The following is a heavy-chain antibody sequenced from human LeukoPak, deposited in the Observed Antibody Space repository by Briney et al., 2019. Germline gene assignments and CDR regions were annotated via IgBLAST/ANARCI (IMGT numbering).Heavy chain of an antibody. Sequence: ASVKVSCKASGYTFSSYGISWVRQAPGQGLEWMGWISAYNGNANYGQKLQGRLTMTTDTSTSTAYMELRSLRSDDTAVYYCARARYRSGSYDDALDIWGQGTMVTVSS. D-gene: IGHD3-10*01. J-gene: IGHJ3*02. CDR2: ISAYNGNA. V-gene: IGHV1-18*01. CDR1: GYTFSSYG. CDR3: ARARYRSGSYDDALDI.